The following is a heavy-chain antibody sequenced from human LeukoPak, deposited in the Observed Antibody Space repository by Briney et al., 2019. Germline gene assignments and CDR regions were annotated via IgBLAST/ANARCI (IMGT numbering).Heavy chain of an antibody. CDR2: INTDGTFT. V-gene: IGHV3-74*01. CDR1: AFTFSKNW. CDR3: ATKQWLAPPPDS. D-gene: IGHD6-19*01. Sequence: GGSLRLSCAASAFTFSKNWVLWVRPAPGQGMEGVSRINTDGTFTTHADSVKGPFTVSRDNSDNTMFLQMNSVRDEDTAVYYCATKQWLAPPPDSWGQGTPVTVSS. J-gene: IGHJ6*01.